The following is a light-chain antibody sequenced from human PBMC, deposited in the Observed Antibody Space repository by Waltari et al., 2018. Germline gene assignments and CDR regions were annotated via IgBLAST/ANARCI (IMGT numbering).Light chain of an antibody. CDR3: QQYGSSVLYT. Sequence: EVVLTQSPDTLSLSPGERATLPCRASQSLTKRYLAWYQQKPGRAPRLLIYGASSSAAGIPDRVSGSGSGTDFTLTISRLEPEDYAVYYCQQYGSSVLYTFGQGTKLEIK. CDR1: QSLTKRY. CDR2: GAS. J-gene: IGKJ2*01. V-gene: IGKV3-20*01.